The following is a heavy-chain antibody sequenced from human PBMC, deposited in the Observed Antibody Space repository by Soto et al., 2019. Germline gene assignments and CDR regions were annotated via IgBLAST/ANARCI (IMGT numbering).Heavy chain of an antibody. CDR1: GYTFTSYD. D-gene: IGHD2-15*01. CDR3: ARDGVVVAATRIVWLYYFDY. Sequence: ASVKVSCKASGYTFTSYDINWVRQATGQGLEWMGWMNPNSGNTGYAQKFQGRVTMTRNTSISTAYMELSSLRSEDTAVYYCARDGVVVAATRIVWLYYFDYWGQGTLVTVSS. CDR2: MNPNSGNT. J-gene: IGHJ4*02. V-gene: IGHV1-8*01.